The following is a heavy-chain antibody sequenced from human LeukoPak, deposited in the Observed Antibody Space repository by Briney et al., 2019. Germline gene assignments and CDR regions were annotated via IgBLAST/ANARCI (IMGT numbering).Heavy chain of an antibody. CDR3: ARFYFPEEHDRAWYEAH. V-gene: IGHV3-21*01. CDR2: IISSSSSM. Sequence: GGSLRLSCAASGFTFSTYTIYWVRQPPGKGLEWVSSIISSSSSMYYADSVKGRFTVSRDNAKNSLYLQMNSLRAEDTGTYYCARFYFPEEHDRAWYEAHWGQGVLVTVS. CDR1: GFTFSTYT. D-gene: IGHD6-19*01. J-gene: IGHJ4*02.